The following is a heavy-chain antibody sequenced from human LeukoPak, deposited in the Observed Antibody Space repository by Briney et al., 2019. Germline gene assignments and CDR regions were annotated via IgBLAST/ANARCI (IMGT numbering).Heavy chain of an antibody. D-gene: IGHD4-11*01. J-gene: IGHJ4*02. Sequence: RAGGSLRLSCAASGFTFSSYAMSWDRQAPGKGLEWVSAISSSGGTPYHADSVRGRFTISRDNSKNTLYLQMNSLRAEDTAVYYCAKEVRDYSNSYDYWGQGTLVTVSS. CDR3: AKEVRDYSNSYDY. CDR2: ISSSGGTP. CDR1: GFTFSSYA. V-gene: IGHV3-23*01.